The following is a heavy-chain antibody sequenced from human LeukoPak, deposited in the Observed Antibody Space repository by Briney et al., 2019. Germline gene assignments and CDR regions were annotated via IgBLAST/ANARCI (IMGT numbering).Heavy chain of an antibody. J-gene: IGHJ5*02. CDR2: INPNSGGT. V-gene: IGHV1-2*02. Sequence: ASVKVSCKASGYTFTGYYMHWVRQAPGQGLEWMGWINPNSGGTNYADKCQGRVTMTRDTSISTAYMELSRLRSDDTAVYYCARDPGFRTISQKADLWGQGTLVTVSS. CDR3: ARDPGFRTISQKADL. CDR1: GYTFTGYY. D-gene: IGHD1-14*01.